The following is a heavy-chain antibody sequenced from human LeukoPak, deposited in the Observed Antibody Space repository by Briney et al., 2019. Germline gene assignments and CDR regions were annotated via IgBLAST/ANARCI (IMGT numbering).Heavy chain of an antibody. D-gene: IGHD2-15*01. Sequence: SETLSLTCTVSGGSISSSSYYWGWIRQPPGKGLEWIGSIYYSGSTYYNPSLKSRVTISVDTSKNQFSLKLSSVTAADTAVYYCAREDIVVVVAATLDAFDIWGQGTMVTVSS. V-gene: IGHV4-39*07. CDR2: IYYSGST. CDR1: GGSISSSSYY. CDR3: AREDIVVVVAATLDAFDI. J-gene: IGHJ3*02.